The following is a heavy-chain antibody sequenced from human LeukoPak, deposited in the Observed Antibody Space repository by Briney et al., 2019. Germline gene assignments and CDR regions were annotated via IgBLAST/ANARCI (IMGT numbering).Heavy chain of an antibody. Sequence: GESLKISCKASGYSFTTYWIAWVRQMPGKGLEWMGVIYPGDSNTKYSPSFRGQVTISADKSSSTAFLQWRSLKASDSAMYYCATSYSRSSVYFYYGLDVWGQGTTVTVSS. CDR2: IYPGDSNT. D-gene: IGHD6-6*01. CDR3: ATSYSRSSVYFYYGLDV. J-gene: IGHJ6*02. V-gene: IGHV5-51*01. CDR1: GYSFTTYW.